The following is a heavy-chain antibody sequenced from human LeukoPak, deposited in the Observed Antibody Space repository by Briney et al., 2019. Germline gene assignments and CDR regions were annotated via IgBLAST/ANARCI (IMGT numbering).Heavy chain of an antibody. D-gene: IGHD3-22*01. CDR2: ISGRGT. V-gene: IGHV3-23*01. CDR1: GFTVANYA. CDR3: ARDRPNYYGSDGHYYRRDGDY. Sequence: GGSLRLSCAASGFTVANYALTWVRQAPGRGLEWVSSISGRGTSYADSVKGRFSISRDNYKNTVYLQMNSLRAEDTAVYYCARDRPNYYGSDGHYYRRDGDYWGRGTLVSVSS. J-gene: IGHJ4*02.